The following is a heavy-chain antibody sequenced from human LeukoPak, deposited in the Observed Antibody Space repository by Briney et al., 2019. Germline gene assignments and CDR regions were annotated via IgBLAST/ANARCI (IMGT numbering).Heavy chain of an antibody. J-gene: IGHJ3*02. Sequence: GGSLRLSCAASGFIFSTNSMNWVRQAPGKGLEWVSFISSSNTYIYYADSVKGRFTISRDNAKNSLYLQMNSLRAEDTAVYYCARADYPHAFDIWGQGTTVTASS. V-gene: IGHV3-21*01. CDR3: ARADYPHAFDI. D-gene: IGHD3-16*01. CDR2: ISSSNTYI. CDR1: GFIFSTNS.